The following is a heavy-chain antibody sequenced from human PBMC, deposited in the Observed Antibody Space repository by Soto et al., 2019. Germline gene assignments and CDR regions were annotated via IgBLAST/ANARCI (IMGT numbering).Heavy chain of an antibody. CDR1: GFAFSSYG. J-gene: IGHJ5*02. V-gene: IGHV3-30*18. CDR3: AKQGLPHHNWFDP. D-gene: IGHD2-15*01. CDR2: ISYDGSNK. Sequence: GGSLRLSCAASGFAFSSYGIHWVRQAPGKGLEWVAVISYDGSNKYYADSVKGRFTISRDNSKNTLYLQVNSLRADDTAVYYCAKQGLPHHNWFDPWGQGTLVTVSS.